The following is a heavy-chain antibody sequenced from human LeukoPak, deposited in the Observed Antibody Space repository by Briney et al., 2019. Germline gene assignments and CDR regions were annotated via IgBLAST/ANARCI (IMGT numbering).Heavy chain of an antibody. Sequence: PGGSLRLSCAASGFTFSSYTMSWVRQAPGKGLEWVSAISGSGGGTYYADSVKGRFTISRDNSKNTLDLQMNSLRAEDTAVYYCAKDRAYGYCSSTNCYIFDYWGQGTLVTVSS. CDR3: AKDRAYGYCSSTNCYIFDY. CDR1: GFTFSSYT. D-gene: IGHD2-2*02. V-gene: IGHV3-23*01. J-gene: IGHJ4*02. CDR2: ISGSGGGT.